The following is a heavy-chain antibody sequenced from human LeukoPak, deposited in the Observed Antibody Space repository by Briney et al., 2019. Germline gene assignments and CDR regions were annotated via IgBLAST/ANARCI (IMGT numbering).Heavy chain of an antibody. CDR1: GFTFSTYS. D-gene: IGHD3-10*01. V-gene: IGHV3-21*01. J-gene: IGHJ4*02. CDR2: IISSSSSYI. Sequence: GGCLRLSCAASGFTFSTYSMNWVRQAPGKGLKWVSSIISSSSSYIYYADSVKGRFTISRDNAKNSLYLQMNSLRAEDTAVYYCARDWSRSEVRGVLPSDEYYFDYWGQGTLVTVSS. CDR3: ARDWSRSEVRGVLPSDEYYFDY.